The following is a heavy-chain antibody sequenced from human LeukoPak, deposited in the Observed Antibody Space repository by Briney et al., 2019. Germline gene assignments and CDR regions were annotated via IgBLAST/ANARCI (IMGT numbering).Heavy chain of an antibody. V-gene: IGHV1-3*01. J-gene: IGHJ5*02. CDR1: GYTFTSYA. D-gene: IGHD6-19*01. Sequence: ASVKVSCKASGYTFTSYAMHWVRQAPGQRLEWMGWINAGNGNTKYSQKFQGRVTITRDTSASTAYMELRSLTSDDTAFYYCARDPSNTSGWKTWFDTWGQGTLVTVSS. CDR3: ARDPSNTSGWKTWFDT. CDR2: INAGNGNT.